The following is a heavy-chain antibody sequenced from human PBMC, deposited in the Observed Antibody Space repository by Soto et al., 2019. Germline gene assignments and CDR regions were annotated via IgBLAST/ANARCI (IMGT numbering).Heavy chain of an antibody. V-gene: IGHV3-23*01. J-gene: IGHJ4*02. CDR3: AKDQLAGNFDY. Sequence: GGSLRLSCAASGFTFNNYAMNWVRQAPGKGLEWVATISATGGSTYYVDSVKGRFTISRDNSKNTLYLQMNGLRVEDTAVYYCAKDQLAGNFDYWGQGTQVTVSS. CDR2: ISATGGST. D-gene: IGHD1-1*01. CDR1: GFTFNNYA.